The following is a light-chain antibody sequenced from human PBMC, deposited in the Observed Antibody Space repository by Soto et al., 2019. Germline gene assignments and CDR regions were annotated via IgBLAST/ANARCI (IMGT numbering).Light chain of an antibody. J-gene: IGLJ1*01. CDR2: EVS. CDR3: SSYTNTSTHYV. CDR1: SSDVGGYNF. V-gene: IGLV2-14*01. Sequence: QSVQTQPASVSVSPGQSITISCTGTSSDVGGYNFVPWYQQHTGRAPKIMIYEVSNRPSGVSNRFSGSKSGNTASLTISGLQAEDKADYYCSSYTNTSTHYVFGPGTKVTVL.